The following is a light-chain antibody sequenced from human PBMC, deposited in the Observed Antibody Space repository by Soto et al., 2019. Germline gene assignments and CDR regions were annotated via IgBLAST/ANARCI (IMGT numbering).Light chain of an antibody. CDR2: AAS. V-gene: IGKV1-27*01. CDR3: QKYSSVPV. Sequence: DIQMTQSPTSLSASVGDRVTITCLTSQGIRNFVAWYQQKPGKAPKLLIYAASTLQSGVPSRFSGSGSWTDFTLTIDSLQPEDVATYSGQKYSSVPVFGPGTKVEIK. J-gene: IGKJ3*01. CDR1: QGIRNF.